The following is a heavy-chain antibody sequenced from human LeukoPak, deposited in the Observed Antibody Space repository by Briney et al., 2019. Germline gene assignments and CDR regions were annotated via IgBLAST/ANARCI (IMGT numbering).Heavy chain of an antibody. CDR1: GFTFSSYW. D-gene: IGHD6-19*01. J-gene: IGHJ4*02. CDR3: ARGGQWLANR. Sequence: GGSLRLSCAASGFTFSSYWKSWVRQAPGKGLEWVANIKQDGSEKYYVDSVKGRFTISRDNAKNSLYLQMNSLRAEDTAVYYCARGGQWLANRGGQGTLVTVSS. CDR2: IKQDGSEK. V-gene: IGHV3-7*04.